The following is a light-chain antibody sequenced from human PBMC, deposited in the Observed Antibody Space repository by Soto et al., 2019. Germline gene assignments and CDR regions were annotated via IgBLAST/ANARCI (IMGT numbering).Light chain of an antibody. CDR3: QQDGSSPLT. CDR1: QSVSSSY. V-gene: IGKV3-20*01. J-gene: IGKJ1*01. Sequence: EIVLTQSPGTLSLSPGERATLSCRASQSVSSSYLAWYQQKPGQAPRLLIYGASSRATGIPDRFSGSGSVTDFTLTISRLEPEDFAVYYCQQDGSSPLTFGQGTKVESK. CDR2: GAS.